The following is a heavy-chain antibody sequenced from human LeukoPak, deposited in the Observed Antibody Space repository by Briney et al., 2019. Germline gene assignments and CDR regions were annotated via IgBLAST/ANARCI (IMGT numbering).Heavy chain of an antibody. D-gene: IGHD3-9*01. J-gene: IGHJ4*02. V-gene: IGHV5-51*01. CDR3: ARLHYDILTGHDYSFDY. Sequence: RGESLQICCKNAGYTFTTYCIGWGRQLPGKGLEWIGIIYPGDSDTIYSPAFQGQVTISANKSISTSYLQWSSLKASDTAMYYSARLHYDILTGHDYSFDYWGQGTLVTVSS. CDR1: GYTFTTYC. CDR2: IYPGDSDT.